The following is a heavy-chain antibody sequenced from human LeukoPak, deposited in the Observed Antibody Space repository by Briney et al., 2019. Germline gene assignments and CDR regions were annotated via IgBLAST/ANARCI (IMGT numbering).Heavy chain of an antibody. Sequence: PGGSLRLSCAASGFTFSSYAMSWVRQAPGKGLEWVSAISGSGGSTYYADSVKGRFTISRDNSKNTLYLQMNSLRAEDTAVYYCARDLGTVTTDYYYYGMDVWGQGTTVTVSS. D-gene: IGHD4-17*01. CDR1: GFTFSSYA. J-gene: IGHJ6*02. CDR2: ISGSGGST. CDR3: ARDLGTVTTDYYYYGMDV. V-gene: IGHV3-23*01.